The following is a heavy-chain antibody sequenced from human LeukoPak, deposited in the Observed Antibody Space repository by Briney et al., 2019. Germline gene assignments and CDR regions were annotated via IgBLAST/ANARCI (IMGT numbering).Heavy chain of an antibody. Sequence: GGSLRLSCAASGFTVSSNYMSWVRQAPGKGLEWVSSISSSSSYIYYADSVKGRFTISRDNAKNSLYPQMNSLRAEDTAVYYCARDLSWLGYDSSGYYSDAFDIWGQGTMVTVSS. CDR1: GFTVSSNY. CDR2: ISSSSSYI. D-gene: IGHD3-22*01. J-gene: IGHJ3*02. CDR3: ARDLSWLGYDSSGYYSDAFDI. V-gene: IGHV3-21*01.